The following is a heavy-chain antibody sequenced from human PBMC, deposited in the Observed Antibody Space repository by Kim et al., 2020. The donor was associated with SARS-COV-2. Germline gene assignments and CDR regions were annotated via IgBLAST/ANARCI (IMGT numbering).Heavy chain of an antibody. CDR3: AREGIYDSSGYYYVHWYFDL. Sequence: SVKVSCKASGGTFSSYAISWVRQAPGQGLEWMGGIIPIFGTANYAQKFQGRVTITADESTSTAYMELSSLRSEDTAVYYCAREGIYDSSGYYYVHWYFDLGGRGTLVTVSS. J-gene: IGHJ2*01. CDR2: IIPIFGTA. CDR1: GGTFSSYA. V-gene: IGHV1-69*13. D-gene: IGHD3-22*01.